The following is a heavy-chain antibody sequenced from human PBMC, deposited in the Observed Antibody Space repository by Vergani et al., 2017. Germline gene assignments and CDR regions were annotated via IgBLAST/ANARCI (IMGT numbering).Heavy chain of an antibody. V-gene: IGHV3-11*04. J-gene: IGHJ6*02. CDR3: AGYYDILTGYYTPYYYYGMDV. CDR1: GFTFSDYY. D-gene: IGHD3-9*01. CDR2: ISSSGSTI. Sequence: QVQLVESGGGLVKPGGSLRLSCAGSGFTFSDYYMSWIRQAPGKGLEWVSYISSSGSTIYYADSVKGRFPISRDNAKNSLYLQMNSLRAEDTAVYYCAGYYDILTGYYTPYYYYGMDVWGQGTTVTVSS.